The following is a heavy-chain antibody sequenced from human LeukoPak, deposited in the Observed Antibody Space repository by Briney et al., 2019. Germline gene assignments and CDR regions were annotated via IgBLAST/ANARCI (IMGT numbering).Heavy chain of an antibody. CDR3: ARDSIQISIAARPEELAFDI. D-gene: IGHD6-6*01. V-gene: IGHV3-21*01. J-gene: IGHJ3*02. Sequence: GGSLRLSCAASGFSFSSYSMNWVRQAPGKGLEWVSSISSTSGYIYYADSVKGRFTISRDNAKNSLYLQMNSLRAEDTAVYYCARDSIQISIAARPEELAFDIWGQGTMVTVSS. CDR2: ISSTSGYI. CDR1: GFSFSSYS.